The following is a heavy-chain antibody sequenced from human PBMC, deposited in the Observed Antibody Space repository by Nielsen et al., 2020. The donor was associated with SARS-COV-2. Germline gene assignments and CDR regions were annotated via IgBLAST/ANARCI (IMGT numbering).Heavy chain of an antibody. D-gene: IGHD2-2*01. J-gene: IGHJ5*01. Sequence: GGSLRLSCEASGFAFSDYYMTWVRQAPGKGLEWLSYISSKSSHANYADSVKGRFTISRDNAKNSLYLQMTSLRAEDTALYYCARATVVVAPAIDWFDSWGQGTLVTVSS. V-gene: IGHV3-11*05. CDR3: ARATVVVAPAIDWFDS. CDR2: ISSKSSHA. CDR1: GFAFSDYY.